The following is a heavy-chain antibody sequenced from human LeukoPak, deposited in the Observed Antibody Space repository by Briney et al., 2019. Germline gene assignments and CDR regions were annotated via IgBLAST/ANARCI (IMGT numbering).Heavy chain of an antibody. CDR1: GLTFSDYY. D-gene: IGHD3-22*01. CDR2: ISGTGTTI. V-gene: IGHV3-11*04. Sequence: GGSLRLSCAASGLTFSDYYMTWIRQAPGKGLEWGSSISGTGTTIYSADSVRGRFTVSRDNARNSLFLHMNSLRAEDTAVYYCAVQITMIVVVPYFDYWGQGTLVTVSS. CDR3: AVQITMIVVVPYFDY. J-gene: IGHJ4*02.